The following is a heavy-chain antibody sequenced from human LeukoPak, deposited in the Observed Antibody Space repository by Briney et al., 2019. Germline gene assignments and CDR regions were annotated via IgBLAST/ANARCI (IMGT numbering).Heavy chain of an antibody. CDR3: ARAGNYYDSSAPLFDY. CDR2: ISCSSSYI. V-gene: IGHV3-21*01. J-gene: IGHJ4*02. Sequence: AGGAPRLSRAAPGFTLSSDKMKRGRPGPGEGVEWGSSISCSSSYIYYADSVKGRFTISRDNAKNSLYLQMNSLRAEDTAVYYCARAGNYYDSSAPLFDYWGQGTLVTVSS. CDR1: GFTLSSDK. D-gene: IGHD3-22*01.